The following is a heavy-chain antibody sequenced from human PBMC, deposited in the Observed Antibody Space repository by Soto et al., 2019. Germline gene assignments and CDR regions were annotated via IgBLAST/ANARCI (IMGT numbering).Heavy chain of an antibody. CDR3: ARDLWGYCGTDCYPLDV. CDR1: GGSLSRYY. Sequence: SETLSLTCAVSGGSLSRYYWSWIRQPPGKGLEWIGYMYNTGSTVYNPSLKSRVTISVDTSKNQFSLKLNSVTAADTAVYYCARDLWGYCGTDCYPLDVWGQGTTATVS. V-gene: IGHV4-59*01. CDR2: MYNTGST. D-gene: IGHD2-21*02. J-gene: IGHJ6*02.